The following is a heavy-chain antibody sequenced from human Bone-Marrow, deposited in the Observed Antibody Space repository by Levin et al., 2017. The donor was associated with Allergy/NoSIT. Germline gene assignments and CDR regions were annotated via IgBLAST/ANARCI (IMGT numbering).Heavy chain of an antibody. CDR1: GGSISSYY. V-gene: IGHV4-59*01. CDR3: ARVGYSYGTPDY. D-gene: IGHD5-18*01. J-gene: IGHJ4*02. Sequence: SETLSLTCTVSGGSISSYYWSWIRQPPGKGLEWIGYIYYSGSTNYNPSLKSRVTISVDTSKNQFSLKLSSVTAADTAVYYCARVGYSYGTPDYWGQGTLVTVSS. CDR2: IYYSGST.